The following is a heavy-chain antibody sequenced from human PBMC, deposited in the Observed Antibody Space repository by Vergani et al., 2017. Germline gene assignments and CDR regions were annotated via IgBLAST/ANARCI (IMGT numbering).Heavy chain of an antibody. V-gene: IGHV3-30*02. CDR2: IRYDGSNT. CDR3: ARDTVTFSPYFDY. CDR1: GFTFSNYG. Sequence: QVQLVESGGGVVQPGGSLRLSCGASGFTFSNYGMHWVRQAPGKGLEWVTFIRYDGSNTYYADSVKGRFTISRDNSKNTLFLQMNSLRPEDTAVYYCARDTVTFSPYFDYGGQGTLVTVSS. J-gene: IGHJ4*02. D-gene: IGHD4-11*01.